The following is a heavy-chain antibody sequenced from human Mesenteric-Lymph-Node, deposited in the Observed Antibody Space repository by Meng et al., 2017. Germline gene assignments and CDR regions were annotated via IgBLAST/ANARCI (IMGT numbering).Heavy chain of an antibody. CDR3: TAPSTVVTPG. J-gene: IGHJ4*02. Sequence: GGSLRLSCAASGFTFSGSAMHWVRQASGKGLEWVGRIRSKASSYATAYAASVKGRFTISRDDSKNTAYLQMNSLKTEDTAVYYCTAPSTVVTPGWGQGTLVTVSS. V-gene: IGHV3-73*01. CDR2: IRSKASSYAT. D-gene: IGHD4-23*01. CDR1: GFTFSGSA.